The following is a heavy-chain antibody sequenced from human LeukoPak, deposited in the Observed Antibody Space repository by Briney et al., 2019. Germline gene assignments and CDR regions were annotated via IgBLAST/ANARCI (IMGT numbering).Heavy chain of an antibody. Sequence: PSETLSLTCTVSGGSISSYYWSWIRQPPGKGLEWIANIYHTGSTNYNPSLSSRVTISIDTAKNQFSLKLTSVTAADAAVYYCARRGRNSSGWQDYLWGQGTLVTVSS. CDR2: IYHTGST. D-gene: IGHD6-25*01. CDR3: ARRGRNSSGWQDYL. V-gene: IGHV4-59*01. J-gene: IGHJ4*02. CDR1: GGSISSYY.